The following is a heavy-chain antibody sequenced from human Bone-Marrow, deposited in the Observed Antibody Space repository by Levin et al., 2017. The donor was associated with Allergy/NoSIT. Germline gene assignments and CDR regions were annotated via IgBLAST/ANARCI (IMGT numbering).Heavy chain of an antibody. D-gene: IGHD6-19*01. CDR3: ARFGSGWFYFDC. CDR2: INHSGGT. CDR1: GGSFSGYY. J-gene: IGHJ4*02. Sequence: ETLSLTCAVYGGSFSGYYWSWIRQPPGKGLEWIGEINHSGGTNYNPSLKRRVTISVDTSKNQFSLKLSSVTAADTAVYYCARFGSGWFYFDCWGQGALVTVSS. V-gene: IGHV4-34*01.